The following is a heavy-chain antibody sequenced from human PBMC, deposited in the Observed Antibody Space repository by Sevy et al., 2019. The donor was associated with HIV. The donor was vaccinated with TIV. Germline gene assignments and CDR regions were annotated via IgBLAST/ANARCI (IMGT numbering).Heavy chain of an antibody. D-gene: IGHD6-19*01. J-gene: IGHJ4*02. Sequence: GSLRLSCAASGFTVSSNYMSWVRQAPGKGLEWVSVLYSGASTYYADSVKGRFTISRDNSKNTLYLQMNSLRAEDTAVYYCARGEWLSRLFDYWGQGTLVTVSS. CDR1: GFTVSSNY. V-gene: IGHV3-53*01. CDR3: ARGEWLSRLFDY. CDR2: LYSGAST.